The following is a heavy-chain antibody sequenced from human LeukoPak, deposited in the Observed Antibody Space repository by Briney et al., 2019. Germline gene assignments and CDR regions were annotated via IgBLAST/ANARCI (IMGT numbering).Heavy chain of an antibody. Sequence: PSGTLSLTCAVSGGSISSSNWWSWVRQPPGKGLEWIGEIYHSGSTNYNPSLKSRVTISVDKSKNQFSLKLSSVTAADTAVYYCAREGEYSGYDFFAQGGWFDPWGQGTLVTVSS. CDR3: AREGEYSGYDFFAQGGWFDP. V-gene: IGHV4-4*02. D-gene: IGHD5-12*01. CDR2: IYHSGST. J-gene: IGHJ5*02. CDR1: GGSISSSNW.